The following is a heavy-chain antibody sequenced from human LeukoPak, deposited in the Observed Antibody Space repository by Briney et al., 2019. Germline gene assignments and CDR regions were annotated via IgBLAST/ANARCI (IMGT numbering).Heavy chain of an antibody. CDR3: ARVVDIVVVPAATALTH. CDR2: IHPDSGGT. J-gene: IGHJ4*02. D-gene: IGHD2-2*01. V-gene: IGHV1-2*02. Sequence: GASVKVSCKASGYTFTDYYLHWVRQAPGQGLEWMGWIHPDSGGTYYAQEFQGRVSMTRDTSMSTAYMELSRLTSDDTAIYHCARVVDIVVVPAATALTHWGQGTQVTVSS. CDR1: GYTFTDYY.